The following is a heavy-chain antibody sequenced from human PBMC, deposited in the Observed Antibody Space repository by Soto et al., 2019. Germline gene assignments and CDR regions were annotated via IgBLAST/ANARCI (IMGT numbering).Heavy chain of an antibody. CDR2: IIPIFGTA. D-gene: IGHD5-12*01. CDR3: ARKDSGYDLNYYGMDV. Sequence: SVKVSCKASGGTFSSYAISWVRQAPGQGLEWMGGIIPIFGTANYAQKFQGRVTITADESTSTAYMELSSLRSEDTAVYYCARKDSGYDLNYYGMDVWGQGTTVTVSS. CDR1: GGTFSSYA. J-gene: IGHJ6*02. V-gene: IGHV1-69*13.